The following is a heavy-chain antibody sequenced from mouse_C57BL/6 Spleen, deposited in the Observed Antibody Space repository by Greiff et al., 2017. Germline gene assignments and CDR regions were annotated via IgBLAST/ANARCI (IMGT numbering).Heavy chain of an antibody. D-gene: IGHD2-1*01. V-gene: IGHV1-15*01. J-gene: IGHJ3*01. CDR2: IDPETGGT. CDR3: TRSGVIYYGNRAGFAY. Sequence: VQLQQSGAELVRPGASVTLSCKASGYTFTDYEMHWVKQTPVHGLAWIGAIDPETGGTAYNQKFKGKAILTADKSSSTAYMELRSLTSEDSAVYYCTRSGVIYYGNRAGFAYWGQGTLVTVSA. CDR1: GYTFTDYE.